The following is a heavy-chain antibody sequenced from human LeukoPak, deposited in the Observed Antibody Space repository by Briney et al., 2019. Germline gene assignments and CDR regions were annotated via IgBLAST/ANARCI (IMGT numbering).Heavy chain of an antibody. CDR1: GFTFSSYA. Sequence: PGGSLRLSCAASGFTFSSYAMHWVRQATGKGLEYVSAISSNGGSTYYANSVKGRFTISRDNSKNTLYLQMGSLRAEDTAVYYCARVSIAAAGLTMHTYYYYYYMDVWGKGTTVTLSS. J-gene: IGHJ6*03. CDR2: ISSNGGST. V-gene: IGHV3-64*01. CDR3: ARVSIAAAGLTMHTYYYYYYMDV. D-gene: IGHD6-13*01.